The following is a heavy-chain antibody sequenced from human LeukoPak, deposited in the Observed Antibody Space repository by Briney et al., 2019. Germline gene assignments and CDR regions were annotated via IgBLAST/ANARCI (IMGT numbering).Heavy chain of an antibody. V-gene: IGHV3-23*01. CDR1: GFTFSSYA. CDR3: AKDPNGDYIGTFDI. D-gene: IGHD4-17*01. Sequence: GGSLRLSCAASGFTFSSYAMNWVRQAPGKGLEWVSAISGSGDSTQYAASVQGRFTISRDNSKNTLYLQMNSLRAEDTAVYYCAKDPNGDYIGTFDIWGQGTMVTVSS. J-gene: IGHJ3*02. CDR2: ISGSGDST.